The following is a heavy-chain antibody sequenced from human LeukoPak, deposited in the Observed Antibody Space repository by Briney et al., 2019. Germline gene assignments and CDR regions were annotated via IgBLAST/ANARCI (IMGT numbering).Heavy chain of an antibody. CDR1: GYTFTGYS. V-gene: IGHV1-2*02. CDR2: INPNSGGT. CDR3: ARGRLLRYFDYYFDY. J-gene: IGHJ4*02. D-gene: IGHD3-9*01. Sequence: SVKVSCKASGYTFTGYSMPWVRQAPGQGLEWMGWINPNSGGTNYAQKLQGRVTMTRDTSISTAYMELSRLRSDDTAVYYCARGRLLRYFDYYFDYWGQGTLVTVSS.